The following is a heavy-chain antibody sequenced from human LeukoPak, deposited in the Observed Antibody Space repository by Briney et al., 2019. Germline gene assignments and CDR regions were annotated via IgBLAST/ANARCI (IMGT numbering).Heavy chain of an antibody. J-gene: IGHJ4*02. D-gene: IGHD6-13*01. CDR1: GFTFTNAW. V-gene: IGHV3-15*01. CDR2: IKSKSDGGTI. CDR3: TTDAGYNSRWYNW. Sequence: GGSLRLSCAASGFTFTNAWMSWVRQAPGKGLEWVGRIKSKSDGGTIEYGAPVKGRFTISRDDSKNTLYLQMNSLKAEDTAVYYCTTDAGYNSRWYNWWGQGTLVTVSS.